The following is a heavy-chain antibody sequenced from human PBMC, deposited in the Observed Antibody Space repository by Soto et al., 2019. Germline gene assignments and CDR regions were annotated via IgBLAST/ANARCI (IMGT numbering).Heavy chain of an antibody. Sequence: QVQLQQWGAGLLKPSETLSLTCAVYGGSFSGYYWSWIRQPPGKGLEWIGEINHSGSTNYNPSRKSRVTKSVDTSKNQFSLKLSSVTAADTAVYYCASDCSSTSCYAGSRWGQGTLVTVSS. CDR2: INHSGST. CDR1: GGSFSGYY. V-gene: IGHV4-34*01. J-gene: IGHJ4*02. D-gene: IGHD2-2*01. CDR3: ASDCSSTSCYAGSR.